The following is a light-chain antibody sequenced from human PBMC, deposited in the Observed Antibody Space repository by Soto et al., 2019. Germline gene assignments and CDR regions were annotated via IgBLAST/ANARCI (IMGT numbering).Light chain of an antibody. V-gene: IGKV1-39*01. CDR3: QQSYSTPPDT. CDR2: AAS. CDR1: QSISSY. Sequence: DIQMTQSPSSLSASVGDRVTITCRASQSISSYLNWYQQKPGKAPKLLIYAASSLQSGVPSRFSGSGSGTDFTLTISSLQPEDFATYYCQQSYSTPPDTFGGGTKVESK. J-gene: IGKJ4*01.